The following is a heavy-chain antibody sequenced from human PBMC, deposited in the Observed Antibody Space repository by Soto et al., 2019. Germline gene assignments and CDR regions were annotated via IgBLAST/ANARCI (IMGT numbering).Heavy chain of an antibody. V-gene: IGHV4-59*01. J-gene: IGHJ4*02. CDR1: GGSISKYY. D-gene: IGHD5-18*01. CDR2: IYSSGST. Sequence: SETLSLTCTVSGGSISKYYWNWIRQSPGKGQEWIGYIYSSGSTHYNPSLQNRVTISIDTSKNQVSLKVNSVTAADTAVYYCARDHPHSYGVYYFDYWGQGTPVTVSS. CDR3: ARDHPHSYGVYYFDY.